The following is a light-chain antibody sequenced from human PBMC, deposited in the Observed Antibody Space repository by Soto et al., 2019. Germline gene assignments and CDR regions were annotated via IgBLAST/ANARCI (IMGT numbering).Light chain of an antibody. CDR2: EVS. CDR3: TSYAGSNNFGV. CDR1: SSDVGGYNY. Sequence: QSALTQPPSASGSPGQSVTISCTGTSSDVGGYNYVSWYQQHPGKAPKLMIYEVSKRPSGVPDRFSGSKSGNTASLTVSGLLDEDEVDYYCTSYAGSNNFGVFGGVTQLTVL. V-gene: IGLV2-8*01. J-gene: IGLJ3*02.